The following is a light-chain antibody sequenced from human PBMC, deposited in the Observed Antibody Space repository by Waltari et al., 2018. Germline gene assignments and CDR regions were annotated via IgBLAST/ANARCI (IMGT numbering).Light chain of an antibody. CDR3: SSFAGSSQML. V-gene: IGLV2-14*02. CDR1: NNDVGTYDL. Sequence: QSALTQPASMSASPGQSITISCTATNNDVGTYDLVSWYQQHPGRAPKLLIFQGTKRPSEVSGRFSGSKSADTASLTVSGLQVEDDADYYCSSFAGSSQMLFGGGTKLTVL. J-gene: IGLJ2*01. CDR2: QGT.